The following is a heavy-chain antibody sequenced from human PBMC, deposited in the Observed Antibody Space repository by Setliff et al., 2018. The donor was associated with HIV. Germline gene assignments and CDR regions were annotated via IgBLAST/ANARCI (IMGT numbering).Heavy chain of an antibody. CDR1: GFTFSSYS. CDR2: IYSGGST. Sequence: GSLRLPCAASGFTFSSYSMSWVRQAPGKGLEWVSIIYSGGSTYYADSVKGRFTITRDNARNSLYLQMNSLRVEDTAVYYCARGGPLEWSYYPRPNWFDPWGQGTLVTVSS. V-gene: IGHV3-66*01. D-gene: IGHD3-3*01. J-gene: IGHJ5*02. CDR3: ARGGPLEWSYYPRPNWFDP.